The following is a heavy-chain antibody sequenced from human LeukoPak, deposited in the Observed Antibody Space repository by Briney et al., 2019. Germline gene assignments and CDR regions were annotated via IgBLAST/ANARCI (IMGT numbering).Heavy chain of an antibody. CDR1: GFTSSSYA. V-gene: IGHV3-23*01. CDR3: AKGSVSLFDY. Sequence: GGSLRLSCAASGFTSSSYAMSWVRQAPGKGLEWVSAISGSGGSTYYADSVKGRFAISRDNSKNTLYLQMNSLRAEDTAVYYCAKGSVSLFDYWGQGTLVTVSS. J-gene: IGHJ4*02. D-gene: IGHD5/OR15-5a*01. CDR2: ISGSGGST.